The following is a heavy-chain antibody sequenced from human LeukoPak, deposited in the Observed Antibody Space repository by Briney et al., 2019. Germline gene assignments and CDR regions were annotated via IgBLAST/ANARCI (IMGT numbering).Heavy chain of an antibody. CDR3: AKDGSTYYYYMDV. CDR1: GFTFSNYW. J-gene: IGHJ6*03. V-gene: IGHV3-7*01. Sequence: GGSLRLSCAASGFTFSNYWMHWVRQAPGKGLEWVAHIKTDGSEKYYVDSVKGRFTISRDNAKNSLYLQMNSLRAEDTAVYYCAKDGSTYYYYMDVWGKGTTVTISS. CDR2: IKTDGSEK. D-gene: IGHD5/OR15-5a*01.